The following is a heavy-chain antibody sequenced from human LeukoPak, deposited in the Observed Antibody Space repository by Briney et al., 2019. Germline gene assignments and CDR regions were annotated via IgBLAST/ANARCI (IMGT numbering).Heavy chain of an antibody. CDR3: AKFYRATRGACDS. CDR2: ISGSDGST. CDR1: GFSFSSFG. J-gene: IGHJ4*02. V-gene: IGHV3-23*01. Sequence: GGSLRLSCAASGFSFSSFGMSWVRQAPGKGLEWVSRISGSDGSTDYADSVKGRFTISRDNSKNMLYLQMNSLRAEDTAIYYCAKFYRATRGACDSWGQGTLVTVSS. D-gene: IGHD2-21*02.